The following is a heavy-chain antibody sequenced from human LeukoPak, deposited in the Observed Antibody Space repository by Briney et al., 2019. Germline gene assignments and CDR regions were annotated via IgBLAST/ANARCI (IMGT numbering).Heavy chain of an antibody. D-gene: IGHD6-19*01. CDR1: GDSINSLDL. V-gene: IGHV4-4*02. CDR2: MYLSGTT. Sequence: SVTLSLTCTVSGDSINSLDLWSWVRQPPGKGLAWIGEMYLSGTTHSNPSVKSRVTISTDKSKNQFFLNLSSVTAADTAVYYCARSGGYSSPQNYWGQGTLVTVSS. CDR3: ARSGGYSSPQNY. J-gene: IGHJ4*02.